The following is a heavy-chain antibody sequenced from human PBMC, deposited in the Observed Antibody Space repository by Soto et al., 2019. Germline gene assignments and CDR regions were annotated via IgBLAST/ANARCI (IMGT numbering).Heavy chain of an antibody. V-gene: IGHV4-39*01. CDR2: IYYSGST. Sequence: QLQLQESGPGLVKPSETLSLTCTVSGGSISSSSYYWGWIRQPPGKGLEWIGSIYYSGSTYYNPSLKSRVTISVDTSKNQFSLKLSSVTAADTAVYYCATQHVEMATPGRPYNWFDPWGQGTLVTVSS. J-gene: IGHJ5*02. D-gene: IGHD5-12*01. CDR1: GGSISSSSYY. CDR3: ATQHVEMATPGRPYNWFDP.